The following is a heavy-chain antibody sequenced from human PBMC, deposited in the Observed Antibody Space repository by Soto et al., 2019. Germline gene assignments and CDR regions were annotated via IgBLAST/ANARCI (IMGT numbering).Heavy chain of an antibody. Sequence: QVQLVQSGAEVKKPRSSVKVSCKASGGTFSSYTISWVRQAPGQGLEWMGRIIPILGIANYAQKFQGRVTITADKSTSTAYMELSSLRSEDTAVYYCASRSQPHYYDSSGYYYGFDPWGQGTLVTVSS. CDR1: GGTFSSYT. D-gene: IGHD3-22*01. J-gene: IGHJ5*02. CDR2: IIPILGIA. CDR3: ASRSQPHYYDSSGYYYGFDP. V-gene: IGHV1-69*02.